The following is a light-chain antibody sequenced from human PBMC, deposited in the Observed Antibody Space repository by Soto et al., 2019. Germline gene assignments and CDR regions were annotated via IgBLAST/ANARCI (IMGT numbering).Light chain of an antibody. J-gene: IGLJ2*01. CDR1: SSNIGNNY. V-gene: IGLV1-51*01. CDR3: GTWDSSLSAVGV. Sequence: QSVLTQPPSVSAAPGQKVTISCSGSSSNIGNNYVSWYQQLPGTAPKLLMYDNNKRPSGIPDRFSGSKSGTSATLGITGLQTGDEADYYCGTWDSSLSAVGVFGGGTKVTVL. CDR2: DNN.